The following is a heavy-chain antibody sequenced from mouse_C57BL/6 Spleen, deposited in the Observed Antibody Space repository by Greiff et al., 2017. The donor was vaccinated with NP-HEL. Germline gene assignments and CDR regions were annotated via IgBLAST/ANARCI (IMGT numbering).Heavy chain of an antibody. Sequence: QVQLPQPGAELVRPGTSVKLSCKASGYTFTSYWLHWVKQRPGQGLEWIGVIDPSYGYTNYNQKFTGKATLTVDQSSSTAYMQLSSLTSEDSAVYYCARNYDGSSWFDYWGQGTLVTVSA. CDR2: IDPSYGYT. J-gene: IGHJ3*01. CDR1: GYTFTSYW. D-gene: IGHD1-1*01. V-gene: IGHV1-59*01. CDR3: ARNYDGSSWFDY.